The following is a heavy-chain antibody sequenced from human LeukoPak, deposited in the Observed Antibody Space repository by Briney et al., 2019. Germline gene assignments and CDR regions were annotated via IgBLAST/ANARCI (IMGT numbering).Heavy chain of an antibody. J-gene: IGHJ4*02. CDR2: IGWNSGSI. D-gene: IGHD2-2*02. Sequence: GGSLRLSCAASGFTFDDYAMHWVRQAPGKGLEWVSGIGWNSGSIGYADSVKGRFTISRDNAKNSLYLQMNSLRAEDTALYYCAKGACSSTSCYTDYWGQGTLVTVSS. CDR3: AKGACSSTSCYTDY. V-gene: IGHV3-9*01. CDR1: GFTFDDYA.